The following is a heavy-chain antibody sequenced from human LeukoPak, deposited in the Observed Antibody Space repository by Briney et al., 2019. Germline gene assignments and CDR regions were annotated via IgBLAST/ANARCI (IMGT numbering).Heavy chain of an antibody. CDR3: ARGLGYYPPDY. CDR2: ISYDGSNK. Sequence: PGGSLRLSCAASGFTFSSYAMHWVRQAPGKGLEWVAVISYDGSNKYYADSVKGRFTISRDNSKNTLYLQMNSLRAEDTAVYYCARGLGYYPPDYWGQGTLVTVSS. D-gene: IGHD1-26*01. CDR1: GFTFSSYA. V-gene: IGHV3-30*04. J-gene: IGHJ4*02.